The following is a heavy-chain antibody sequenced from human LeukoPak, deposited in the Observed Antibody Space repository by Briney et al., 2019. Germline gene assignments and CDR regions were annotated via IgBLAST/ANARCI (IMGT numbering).Heavy chain of an antibody. CDR3: ARDLNYYDSSGYYYGFDY. J-gene: IGHJ4*02. D-gene: IGHD3-22*01. V-gene: IGHV3-23*01. CDR2: TVGSGPDT. Sequence: PGGSLRLSCAASGFTFTNYAMSWVRQTPGKGLEWVSATVGSGPDTYHADSVKGRFTVSRDNAKNSLYLQMNSLRAEDTAVYYCARDLNYYDSSGYYYGFDYWGQGTLVTVSS. CDR1: GFTFTNYA.